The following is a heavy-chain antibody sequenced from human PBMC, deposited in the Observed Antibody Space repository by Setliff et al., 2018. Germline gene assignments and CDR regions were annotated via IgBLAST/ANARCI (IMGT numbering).Heavy chain of an antibody. Sequence: GGSLRLSCAASGFTFSDYYMSWLRQAPGKGLEWVSHISSGGSSTYYADSVKGRFTISRDNAKKSLYLQMNSLRAEDTAMYYCATLSKDLNYWGQGTLVTVSS. D-gene: IGHD3-3*01. CDR1: GFTFSDYY. CDR3: ATLSKDLNY. V-gene: IGHV3-11*04. J-gene: IGHJ4*02. CDR2: ISSGGSST.